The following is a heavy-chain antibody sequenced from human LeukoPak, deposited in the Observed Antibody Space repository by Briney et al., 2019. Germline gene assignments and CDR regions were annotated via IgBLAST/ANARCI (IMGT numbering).Heavy chain of an antibody. CDR1: GGSISSYY. Sequence: PSETLSLTCTVSGGSISSYYWSWIRQPAGKGLEWIGRIHTSGSTNYNPSLKSRVTISVDTSKNQFSLKLSSVTAADTAVYYCARGFYGSGSYSPPYYYMDVWGKGTTVTISS. J-gene: IGHJ6*03. CDR3: ARGFYGSGSYSPPYYYMDV. V-gene: IGHV4-4*07. CDR2: IHTSGST. D-gene: IGHD3-10*01.